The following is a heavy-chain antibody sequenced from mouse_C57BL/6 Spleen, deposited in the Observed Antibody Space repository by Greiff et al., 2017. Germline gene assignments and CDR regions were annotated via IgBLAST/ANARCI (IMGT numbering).Heavy chain of an antibody. CDR3: ARHYYGSSYPFDY. V-gene: IGHV1-26*01. D-gene: IGHD1-1*01. Sequence: VQLQQSGPELVKPGASVKISCKASGYTFTDYYMNWVKQSHGKSLEWIGDINPNNGGTSYNQKFKGKATLTVDKSSSTAYMELRSLTSEDSAVYYCARHYYGSSYPFDYWGQGTTLTVSS. J-gene: IGHJ2*01. CDR1: GYTFTDYY. CDR2: INPNNGGT.